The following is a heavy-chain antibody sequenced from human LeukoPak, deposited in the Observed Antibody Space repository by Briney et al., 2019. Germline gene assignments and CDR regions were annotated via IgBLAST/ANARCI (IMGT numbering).Heavy chain of an antibody. CDR1: GYTFTSYG. Sequence: ASVKVSCKASGYTFTSYGISWVRQAPGQGLEWMGWISAYNGNTNYAQKLQGRVTMTTDTSTSTAYMELSRLRSDDTAVYYCARDTYYYGSGSYDPWGQGTLVTVSS. CDR2: ISAYNGNT. CDR3: ARDTYYYGSGSYDP. D-gene: IGHD3-10*01. J-gene: IGHJ5*02. V-gene: IGHV1-18*01.